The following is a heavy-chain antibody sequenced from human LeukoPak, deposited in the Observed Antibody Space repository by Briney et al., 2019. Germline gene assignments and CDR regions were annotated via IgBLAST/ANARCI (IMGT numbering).Heavy chain of an antibody. CDR2: IKLDGSDT. CDR3: VRDPGHPWELVTAAFDV. V-gene: IGHV3-7*01. D-gene: IGHD1-26*01. CDR1: GITLGTYS. J-gene: IGHJ3*01. Sequence: GGSLRLSCVASGITLGTYSMSWLRQAPGNGLEWVAHIKLDGSDTSYVESVTGRFTISRDNAKNSLYLQMNGLRVEDTAVYYCVRDPGHPWELVTAAFDVWGQGTMVTVSS.